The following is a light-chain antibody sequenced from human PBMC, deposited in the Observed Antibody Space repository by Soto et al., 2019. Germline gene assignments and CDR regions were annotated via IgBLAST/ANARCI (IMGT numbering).Light chain of an antibody. CDR2: EIF. CDR1: TNDIGAFDY. CDR3: SSYTTNNAHV. J-gene: IGLJ2*01. V-gene: IGLV2-14*01. Sequence: QSVLTQPASVSASPGQSISISCTGTTNDIGAFDYVSWYQQHPGKAPKLIIYEIFNRPSGVSHRFSGSKSGNSASLTISGLKHEDEADYYCSSYTTNNAHVFGGGTKL.